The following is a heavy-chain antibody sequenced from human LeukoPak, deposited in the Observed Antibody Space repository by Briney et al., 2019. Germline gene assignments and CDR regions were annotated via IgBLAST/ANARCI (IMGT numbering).Heavy chain of an antibody. CDR3: ASLPLVGATHFDY. Sequence: SETLSLTCTVSDGSITNYDWSWVRQPPGKGLEFIGHVHYSGTTNYNPSLRSRVTISIDTSKQHFFLKLKSVTAADTAVYYCASLPLVGATHFDYWGQGTLVTVSS. CDR2: VHYSGTT. J-gene: IGHJ4*02. V-gene: IGHV4-59*01. CDR1: DGSITNYD. D-gene: IGHD1-26*01.